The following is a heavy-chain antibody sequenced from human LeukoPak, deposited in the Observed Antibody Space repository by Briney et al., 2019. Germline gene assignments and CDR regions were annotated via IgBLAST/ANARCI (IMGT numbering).Heavy chain of an antibody. CDR3: ARAARYCSGDSCFSPRTFDI. Sequence: ASVKVSCKASGYTFNKYAMNWVRQAPGQGLEWMGWITIDTGHPTYAQGFTGRFVFSLDTAVTTAYLQISSLEADDTAIYYCARAARYCSGDSCFSPRTFDIWGQGTMVTVS. J-gene: IGHJ3*02. CDR1: GYTFNKYA. D-gene: IGHD2-15*01. CDR2: ITIDTGHP. V-gene: IGHV7-4-1*01.